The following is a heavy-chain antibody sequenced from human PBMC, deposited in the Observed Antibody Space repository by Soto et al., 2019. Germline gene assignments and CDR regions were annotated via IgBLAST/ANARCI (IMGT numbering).Heavy chain of an antibody. CDR2: INAGNGNT. V-gene: IGHV1-3*01. CDR3: ARGTSVAGRGVYYFDY. Sequence: ASVKVSCKASGDTFTSYAMHWVRQAPGQRLEWMGWINAGNGNTKYSQKFQGRVTITRDTSASTAYMELSSLRSEDTAVYYCARGTSVAGRGVYYFDYWGQGTLVTVSS. D-gene: IGHD6-19*01. CDR1: GDTFTSYA. J-gene: IGHJ4*02.